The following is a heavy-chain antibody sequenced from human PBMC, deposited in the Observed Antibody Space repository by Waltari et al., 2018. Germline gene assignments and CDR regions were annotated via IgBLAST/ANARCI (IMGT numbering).Heavy chain of an antibody. Sequence: QVQLVQSGAAVKKPGASVKVSCKASGGTFSSYAISWVRQAPGQGLEWMGGVSPVLGTANYEQKLQGRVTSTADESTSTAYMELSSLRSEDTAVYYCARGGLRFGANPRDVDVWGKGTTVTVSS. CDR3: ARGGLRFGANPRDVDV. J-gene: IGHJ6*04. D-gene: IGHD3-10*01. CDR2: VSPVLGTA. CDR1: GGTFSSYA. V-gene: IGHV1-69*13.